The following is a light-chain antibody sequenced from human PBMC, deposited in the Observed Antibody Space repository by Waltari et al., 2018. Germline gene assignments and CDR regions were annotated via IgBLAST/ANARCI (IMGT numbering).Light chain of an antibody. CDR1: QSVSSSY. CDR3: QQYGSSPWGA. V-gene: IGKV3-20*01. CDR2: GAS. Sequence: EIVLTQSPGTLSLSPGERATLSCRASQSVSSSYLAWYQQKPGQAPRPLIYGASSRATGIPDRFSGSGSGTDFTLTISRLEPEDFAVDYCQQYGSSPWGAFGQGTKVEIK. J-gene: IGKJ1*01.